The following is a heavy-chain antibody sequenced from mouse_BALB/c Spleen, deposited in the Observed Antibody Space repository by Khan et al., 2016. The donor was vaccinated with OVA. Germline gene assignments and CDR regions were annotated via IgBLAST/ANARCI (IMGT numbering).Heavy chain of an antibody. D-gene: IGHD2-1*01. J-gene: IGHJ3*01. Sequence: VELVESGGGFVKPGGSLKLFCAASGFTFSNYGVSWVRQTPEKRLEWVASICCCDTTYYPDSVKGRFTISSDNARNILYLQMSSLSSEDTCMYYCASYCWFAYWGQGTLVTVSA. CDR2: ICCCDTT. CDR1: GFTFSNYG. CDR3: ASYCWFAY. V-gene: IGHV5-6-5*01.